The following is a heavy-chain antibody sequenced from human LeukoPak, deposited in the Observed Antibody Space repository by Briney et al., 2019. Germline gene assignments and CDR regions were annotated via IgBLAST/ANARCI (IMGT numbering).Heavy chain of an antibody. Sequence: SETLSLTCTVSGGSISSSSYFWGWIRQPPGKGLEWIGSIYYSGSTYCNPSLKSRVTMSVDTSKNQFSLKLSSVTAADTALYYCAGRGTREEFDYWGQGTLVTVSS. CDR3: AGRGTREEFDY. J-gene: IGHJ4*02. CDR1: GGSISSSSYF. V-gene: IGHV4-39*01. D-gene: IGHD1-1*01. CDR2: IYYSGST.